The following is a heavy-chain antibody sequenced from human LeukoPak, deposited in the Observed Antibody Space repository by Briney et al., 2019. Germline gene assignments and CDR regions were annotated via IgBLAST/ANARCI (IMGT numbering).Heavy chain of an antibody. CDR3: ARGGPTGALDDNWLDP. V-gene: IGHV4-4*09. CDR2: FYLSGS. D-gene: IGHD4-11*01. Sequence: SETLSLTCTVSGGSIRRSYWSWIRQPPGRGLEWIGYFYLSGSNYNPSLKSRVTMSLDTSKNQFSLRLSPVTAADTAVYYCARGGPTGALDDNWLDPWGQGTLVTVSS. CDR1: GGSIRRSY. J-gene: IGHJ5*02.